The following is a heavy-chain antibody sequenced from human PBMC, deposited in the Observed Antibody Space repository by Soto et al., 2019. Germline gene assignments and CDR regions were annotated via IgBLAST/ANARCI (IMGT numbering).Heavy chain of an antibody. Sequence: KSSETLSLTCAVYGGSFSGYYWSWIRQPPGKGLEWIGEINHSGSTNYNPSLKSRVTISVDTSKNQFSLKLSSVTAADTAVYYCARLPIAVAGRYYYYGMDVWGQGTTVTVSS. D-gene: IGHD6-19*01. CDR3: ARLPIAVAGRYYYYGMDV. J-gene: IGHJ6*02. CDR2: INHSGST. V-gene: IGHV4-34*01. CDR1: GGSFSGYY.